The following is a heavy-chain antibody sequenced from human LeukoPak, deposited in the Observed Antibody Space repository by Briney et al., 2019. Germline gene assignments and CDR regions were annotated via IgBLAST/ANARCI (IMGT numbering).Heavy chain of an antibody. CDR2: IIPVFGTA. V-gene: IGHV1-69*01. CDR1: GGTVSNYA. CDR3: AGGLWFGELFGYFDY. J-gene: IGHJ4*02. D-gene: IGHD3-10*01. Sequence: LVKVSCKASGGTVSNYAINWVRQAPGQGLEWMGGIIPVFGTAKYAQEFQGRVTITADEYTSTAYMDLSSLRSEDTAVYYCAGGLWFGELFGYFDYWGQGTLVTVSS.